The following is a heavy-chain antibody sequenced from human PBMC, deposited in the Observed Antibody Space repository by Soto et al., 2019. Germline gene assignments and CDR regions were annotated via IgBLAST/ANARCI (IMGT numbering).Heavy chain of an antibody. Sequence: SETLSLTCTVSGGSISSYYWSWIRQPPGKGLEWIGYIYYSGSTNYNPSLKSRVTISVDTSKNQFSLKLSSVTAADTAVYYCARAAGRTIFGVVILSWFDPWGQGTLVTVSS. CDR2: IYYSGST. J-gene: IGHJ5*02. V-gene: IGHV4-59*01. D-gene: IGHD3-3*01. CDR1: GGSISSYY. CDR3: ARAAGRTIFGVVILSWFDP.